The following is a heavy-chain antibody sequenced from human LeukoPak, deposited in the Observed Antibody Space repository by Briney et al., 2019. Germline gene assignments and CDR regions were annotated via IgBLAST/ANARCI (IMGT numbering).Heavy chain of an antibody. Sequence: SETLSLTCTVSGGSISSGSYYWSWIRQPAGKGLEWIGRIYTSGSTNYNPSLKSRVTISVDTSKNQFSLKLSSVTAADTAVYYCARDRAGFDPWGQGTLVTVSS. CDR3: ARDRAGFDP. CDR1: GGSISSGSYY. CDR2: IYTSGST. V-gene: IGHV4-61*02. D-gene: IGHD6-25*01. J-gene: IGHJ5*02.